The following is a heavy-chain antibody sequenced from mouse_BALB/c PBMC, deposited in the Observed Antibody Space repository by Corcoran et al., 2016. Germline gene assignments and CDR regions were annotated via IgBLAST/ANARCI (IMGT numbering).Heavy chain of an antibody. CDR1: GYSFTGYY. Sequence: EVQLQQSGPELVKPGASVKISCKASGYSFTGYYMHWVKQSHGKSLEWIGRINPYNGATSYNQNFKDKASLTVDKSSSTAYMELHSLTSEDSAVYYCARDYDYWYFDVWGAGTTVTVS. J-gene: IGHJ1*01. D-gene: IGHD2-4*01. V-gene: IGHV1-26*01. CDR2: INPYNGAT. CDR3: ARDYDYWYFDV.